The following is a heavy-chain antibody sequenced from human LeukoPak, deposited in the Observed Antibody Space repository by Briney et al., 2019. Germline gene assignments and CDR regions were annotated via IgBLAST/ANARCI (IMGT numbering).Heavy chain of an antibody. J-gene: IGHJ5*02. CDR1: GYTFTSYG. Sequence: ASVKVSCKASGYTFTSYGISWVRQAPGQGLEWMGWISAYNGDTNYAQKLQGRVTMTTDTSTSTAYMELRSLRSDDTAVYYCARDVGREVGNNWFDPWGQGTLVTVSS. CDR2: ISAYNGDT. CDR3: ARDVGREVGNNWFDP. V-gene: IGHV1-18*01. D-gene: IGHD2-15*01.